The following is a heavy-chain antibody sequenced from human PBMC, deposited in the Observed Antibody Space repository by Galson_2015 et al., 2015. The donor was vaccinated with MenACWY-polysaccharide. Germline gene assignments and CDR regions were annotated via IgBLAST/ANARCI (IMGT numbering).Heavy chain of an antibody. CDR2: IYHSGST. V-gene: IGHV4-38-2*01. CDR1: GSSISSGYY. Sequence: SETLSLTCAVSGSSISSGYYWGWIRQPPGKGLEWIGSIYHSGSTYYNPSLKGRVTISVDTSKNQFSLKLSSVTAADTAVYYCASLPLGNCGSVSCYGYFHHWGQGTLVTVSS. CDR3: ASLPLGNCGSVSCYGYFHH. J-gene: IGHJ1*01. D-gene: IGHD2-2*01.